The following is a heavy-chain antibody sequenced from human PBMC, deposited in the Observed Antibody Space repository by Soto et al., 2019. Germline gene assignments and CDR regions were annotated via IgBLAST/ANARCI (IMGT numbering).Heavy chain of an antibody. V-gene: IGHV3-23*01. D-gene: IGHD3-22*01. J-gene: IGHJ4*02. CDR3: AKNPGYYYDSTGYHFDY. CDR1: EFSFSNYA. CDR2: ISYGGGTT. Sequence: GGSMGLSCAASEFSFSNYAMSWVRQAPEKGLEWVSAISYGGGTTYYADSVKGRFTISRDNSKNTLYLQMNSLRAEDTAVYYCAKNPGYYYDSTGYHFDYWGQGTLVTVSS.